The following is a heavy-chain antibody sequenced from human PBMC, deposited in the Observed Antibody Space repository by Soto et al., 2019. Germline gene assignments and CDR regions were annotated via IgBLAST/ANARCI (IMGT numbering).Heavy chain of an antibody. J-gene: IGHJ5*02. CDR1: GYSISSSNW. Sequence: SETLSLTCAVSGYSISSSNWWGWIRQPPGKGLEWIGYIYYSGTTYYNPSLKSRVTMSVDTSKNQFSLKLTSVTAVDTAVYYCAHSPQDIVLVPAASRHGWFDPWGQGTLVTVSS. CDR3: AHSPQDIVLVPAASRHGWFDP. D-gene: IGHD2-2*01. V-gene: IGHV4-28*01. CDR2: IYYSGTT.